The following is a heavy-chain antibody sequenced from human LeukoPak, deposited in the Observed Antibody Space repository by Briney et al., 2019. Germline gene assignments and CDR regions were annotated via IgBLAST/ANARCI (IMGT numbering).Heavy chain of an antibody. CDR2: IAPSDSYT. D-gene: IGHD3-22*01. V-gene: IGHV5-10-1*01. J-gene: IGHJ5*02. Sequence: GESLKISCKVSGYSFPSYWITWVRQVPGKGLEWMGRIAPSDSYTKYNPSFEGHVTMSVEKSITTVYLQWSSLKASDTAMYYCVRQPPGVYDTTQNWFDPWGQGTLVTVSS. CDR1: GYSFPSYW. CDR3: VRQPPGVYDTTQNWFDP.